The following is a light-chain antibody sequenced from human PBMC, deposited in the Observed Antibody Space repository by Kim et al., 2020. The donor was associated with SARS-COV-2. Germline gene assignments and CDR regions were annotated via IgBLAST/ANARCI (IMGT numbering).Light chain of an antibody. J-gene: IGLJ3*02. CDR3: LSYASSLTHWV. V-gene: IGLV1-40*03. Sequence: RVTISCTGRSPSIGAGYGLHLYQQPPETSPRPLIYGYWCRPSGDRDRCSGSKSGASACLSITGHQAEDEAYYCCLSYASSLTHWVFGGGTQVTVL. CDR1: SPSIGAGYG. CDR2: GYW.